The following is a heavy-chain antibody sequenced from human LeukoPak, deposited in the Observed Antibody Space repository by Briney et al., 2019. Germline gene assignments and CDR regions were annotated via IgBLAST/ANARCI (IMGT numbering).Heavy chain of an antibody. Sequence: PSETLSLTCAVYGGSFSGYYWSWIRQPPGKGLEWIGEINHSGSTNYNPSLKSRVTISVDTSKNQFSLKLSSVTAADTAVYYCARGLTSGNNSGYSYYFDYWGQGTLVTVSS. CDR1: GGSFSGYY. CDR3: ARGLTSGNNSGYSYYFDY. V-gene: IGHV4-34*01. D-gene: IGHD3-22*01. J-gene: IGHJ4*02. CDR2: INHSGST.